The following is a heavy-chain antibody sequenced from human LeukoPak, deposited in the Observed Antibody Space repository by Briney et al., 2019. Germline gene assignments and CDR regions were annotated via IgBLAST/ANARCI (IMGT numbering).Heavy chain of an antibody. CDR2: IYSGGNT. D-gene: IGHD3-10*01. CDR1: GFTVGSNY. V-gene: IGHV3-53*01. Sequence: GMSLRLSCAASGFTVGSNYMSWVRQAPGKGLEWVSVIYSGGNTYYADSVKGRFTISRDNSKNTLYFQMNSLRAEDTAVYYCARPRSETYYDGFDIWGQGTLVTVSS. CDR3: ARPRSETYYDGFDI. J-gene: IGHJ3*02.